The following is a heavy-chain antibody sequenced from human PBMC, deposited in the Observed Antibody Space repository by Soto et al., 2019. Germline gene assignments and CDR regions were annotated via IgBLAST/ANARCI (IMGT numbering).Heavy chain of an antibody. D-gene: IGHD5-12*01. CDR3: ARDLGSGYDPGDY. Sequence: QVQLVQSGAEVKKPGSSVKVCWKTSGDIFSGYSISWVRQAPGQGLEWMGGIIPIFGTTNYAQRFHGRVTITADKSTSTVYMELYSLKSEDTAVYYCARDLGSGYDPGDYWGQGTLVTVSS. V-gene: IGHV1-69*14. CDR1: GDIFSGYS. CDR2: IIPIFGTT. J-gene: IGHJ4*02.